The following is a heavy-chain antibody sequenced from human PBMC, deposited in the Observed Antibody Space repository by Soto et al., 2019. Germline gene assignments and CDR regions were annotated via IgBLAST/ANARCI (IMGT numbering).Heavy chain of an antibody. CDR2: IIPIFGTA. V-gene: IGHV1-69*12. CDR3: ASSVAKYYYSGMDV. J-gene: IGHJ6*02. CDR1: GGTFSSYA. Sequence: QVQLVQSGAEVKKPGSSVKVSCKASGGTFSSYAISWVRQAPGQGLEWMGGIIPIFGTANYAQKFQGRVTITADESTSKGYMELSSLRSEDTAVYYCASSVAKYYYSGMDVWGQGTTVTVSS.